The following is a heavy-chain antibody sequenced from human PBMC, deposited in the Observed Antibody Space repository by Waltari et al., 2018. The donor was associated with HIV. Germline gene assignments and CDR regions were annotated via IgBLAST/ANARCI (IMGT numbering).Heavy chain of an antibody. CDR3: ARGVGYGMDV. CDR2: INKDGSNK. V-gene: IGHV3-74*01. CDR1: GVTVSSNR. D-gene: IGHD2-15*01. Sequence: EVQLVESGGGLVQPGGSVRLSCEASGVTVSSNRMHWVRQAPGRGLVWVSIINKDGSNKRYADSVKRRLTLSRDNANNTLYLQMNSLRAEDTAVYYCARGVGYGMDVWGQGTTVTVSS. J-gene: IGHJ6*02.